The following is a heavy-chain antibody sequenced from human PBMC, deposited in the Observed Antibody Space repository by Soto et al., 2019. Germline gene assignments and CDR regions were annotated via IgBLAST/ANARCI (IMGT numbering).Heavy chain of an antibody. Sequence: LSLTCAVSGYSISSGYYWGWIRQPPGKGLEWIGSIYHSGSTYYNPSLKSRVTISVDTSKNQFSLKLSSVTAADTAVYYCASIPGEYCSSTSCWHRRYYYYGMDVWGQGTTVTVSS. V-gene: IGHV4-38-2*01. J-gene: IGHJ6*02. D-gene: IGHD2-2*01. CDR1: GYSISSGYY. CDR2: IYHSGST. CDR3: ASIPGEYCSSTSCWHRRYYYYGMDV.